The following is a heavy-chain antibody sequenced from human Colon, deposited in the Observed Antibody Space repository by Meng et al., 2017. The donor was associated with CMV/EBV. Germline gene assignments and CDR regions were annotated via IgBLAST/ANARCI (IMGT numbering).Heavy chain of an antibody. V-gene: IGHV3-23*01. J-gene: IGHJ4*02. CDR1: GFTFSSYA. D-gene: IGHD3-10*02. CDR2: ISGSGGST. CDR3: AKSLFGVGQLVYFDS. Sequence: GESLKISCAASGFTFSSYAMSWVRQAPGKGLEWVSAISGSGGSTYYADSVKGRFTISRDNSKNTLYLQMNSLRAEDTAVYYCAKSLFGVGQLVYFDSWGQGTPVTVSS.